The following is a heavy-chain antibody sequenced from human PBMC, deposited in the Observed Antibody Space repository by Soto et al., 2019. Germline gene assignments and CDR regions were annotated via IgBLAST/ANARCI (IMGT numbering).Heavy chain of an antibody. Sequence: EVQLVESGGGLVQPGGSLRLSCAASGFTVSSNYMSWVRQAPGKGLEWVSVIYSGGSAYYADSVKGRFTISRDNSKNRLYLQMNSLRTGDTAVYYCARHGYSYGGGYFDYWGQGTLVTVSS. CDR1: GFTVSSNY. V-gene: IGHV3-66*04. J-gene: IGHJ4*02. D-gene: IGHD5-18*01. CDR3: ARHGYSYGGGYFDY. CDR2: IYSGGSA.